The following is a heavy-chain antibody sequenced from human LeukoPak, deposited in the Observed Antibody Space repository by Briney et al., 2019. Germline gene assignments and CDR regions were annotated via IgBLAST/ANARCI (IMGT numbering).Heavy chain of an antibody. V-gene: IGHV4-61*01. CDR2: MSYSGST. CDR3: ARIPTRRVVTTPTYFDY. D-gene: IGHD2-21*02. Sequence: SETLSLTCTVSGYSISSGYYWNWIRQPPGKGLEWIGYMSYSGSTNYNPSLKSRVTISVDTSKNQFSLKLSSVTAADTAVYYCARIPTRRVVTTPTYFDYWGQGTLVTVSS. CDR1: GYSISSGYY. J-gene: IGHJ4*02.